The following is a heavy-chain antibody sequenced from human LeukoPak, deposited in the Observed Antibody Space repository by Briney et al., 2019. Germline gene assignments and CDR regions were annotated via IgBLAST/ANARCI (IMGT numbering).Heavy chain of an antibody. D-gene: IGHD5-12*01. CDR1: GFTFSSYA. J-gene: IGHJ4*02. V-gene: IGHV3-23*01. Sequence: GSLRLSCAASGFTFSSYAMSWVRQAPGKGLEWVSAISGSGGSTYYADSVKGRFTISRDNSQNTLYLQMDSLRAEDTALYYCAKEYSGYDFDYWGQGTLVTVSS. CDR2: ISGSGGST. CDR3: AKEYSGYDFDY.